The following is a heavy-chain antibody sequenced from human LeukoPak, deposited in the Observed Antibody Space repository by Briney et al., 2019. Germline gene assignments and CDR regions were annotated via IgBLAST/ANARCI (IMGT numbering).Heavy chain of an antibody. CDR3: ARDRRDLAYYYDSSGHFDY. J-gene: IGHJ4*02. CDR1: GFTFSSYS. D-gene: IGHD3-22*01. Sequence: NPGGSLRLSCAASGFTFSSYSMNWVRQAPGKGLEWVSSISSSSSYIYYADSVKGRFTISRDNAKNSLYLQMNSLRAEDTAVYYCARDRRDLAYYYDSSGHFDYWGQGTLVTVSS. V-gene: IGHV3-21*01. CDR2: ISSSSSYI.